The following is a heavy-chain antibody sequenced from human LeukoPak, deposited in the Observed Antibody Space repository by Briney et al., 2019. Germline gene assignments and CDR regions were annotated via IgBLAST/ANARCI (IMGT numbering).Heavy chain of an antibody. CDR1: GGTFSSYA. J-gene: IGHJ5*02. D-gene: IGHD3-22*01. CDR2: IIPIFGTA. V-gene: IGHV1-69*13. Sequence: ASVKVSCKASGGTFSSYAISWVRQAPGQGLEWMGGIIPIFGTANYAQKFQGRVTITADESTSTAYMELSSLRSEDTAVYYCARQGSGYDGWFDPWGQGTLVTVSS. CDR3: ARQGSGYDGWFDP.